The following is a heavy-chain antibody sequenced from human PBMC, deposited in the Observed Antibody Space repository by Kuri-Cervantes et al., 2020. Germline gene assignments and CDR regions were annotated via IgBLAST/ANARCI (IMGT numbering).Heavy chain of an antibody. CDR2: IYYTGST. D-gene: IGHD3-22*01. CDR1: GDSISTYY. V-gene: IGHV4-59*01. J-gene: IGHJ4*02. CDR3: ARGAGDSRGTDFDY. Sequence: SETLSLTCTVSGDSISTYYWTWIRQPPGQGLEWIGYIYYTGSTTYNPSLKSRVTISVDTSNNQFSLNLDSVTAADTAVYYCARGAGDSRGTDFDYWGQGTLVTVSS.